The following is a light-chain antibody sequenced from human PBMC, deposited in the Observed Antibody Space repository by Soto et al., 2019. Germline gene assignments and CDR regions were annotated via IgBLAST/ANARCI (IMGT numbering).Light chain of an antibody. CDR1: QSITDW. J-gene: IGKJ1*01. Sequence: DIQMTQSPSTLSASVGDRVTITCRASQSITDWLAWYQQKPGKAPKFLIYKASNLEGGVPSRFSGSASGTEFTITSNSVQPDDFATYYFQDCDDYSWTFGQGTKVEIK. V-gene: IGKV1-5*03. CDR2: KAS. CDR3: QDCDDYSWT.